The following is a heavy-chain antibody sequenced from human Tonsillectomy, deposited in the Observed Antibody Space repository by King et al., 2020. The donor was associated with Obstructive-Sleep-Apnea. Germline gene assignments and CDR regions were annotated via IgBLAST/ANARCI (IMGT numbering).Heavy chain of an antibody. V-gene: IGHV4-59*01. CDR3: AREPYYYGMDV. CDR1: GGSISSYY. J-gene: IGHJ6*04. CDR2: IYYSGST. Sequence: VQLQESGPGLVKPSETLSLTCTVSGGSISSYYWNWIRQPPGKGLEWIGNIYYSGSTNYNPSLKSRVTISADTSKNQFSLKLTSVTAADTAVYYCAREPYYYGMDVWGKGTTVTVSS.